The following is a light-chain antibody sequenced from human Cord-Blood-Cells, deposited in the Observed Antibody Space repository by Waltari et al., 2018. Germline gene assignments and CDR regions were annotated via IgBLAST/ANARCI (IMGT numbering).Light chain of an antibody. V-gene: IGLV2-23*01. J-gene: IGLJ3*02. CDR3: CSYAGSSTNWV. Sequence: QSALTQPASVSGSPGQSITISCTGTSSDVGSYNLDSWYQQHPGKAPKLMIYEGSKRPSGVSNRFSGSKSGNTASLTISGLQAEDEADYYCCSYAGSSTNWVFGGGTKLTVL. CDR2: EGS. CDR1: SSDVGSYNL.